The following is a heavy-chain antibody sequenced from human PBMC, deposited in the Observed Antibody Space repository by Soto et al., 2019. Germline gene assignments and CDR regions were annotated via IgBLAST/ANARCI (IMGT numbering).Heavy chain of an antibody. J-gene: IGHJ5*02. CDR2: IYFSGST. Sequence: NPSETLSLTCTVSGDSISSGNYYWSWLRQPPGKGLEWIGYIYFSGSTYYNPSLKSRITISVDTSKNQFSLKLSSVTAADTAVYYCARLYYDTTEIWFDPWGQGTLVTVSS. CDR1: GDSISSGNYY. CDR3: ARLYYDTTEIWFDP. D-gene: IGHD3-9*01. V-gene: IGHV4-30-4*01.